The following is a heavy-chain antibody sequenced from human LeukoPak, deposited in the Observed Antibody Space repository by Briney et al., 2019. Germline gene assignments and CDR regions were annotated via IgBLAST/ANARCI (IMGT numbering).Heavy chain of an antibody. CDR1: GYTFNGYY. Sequence: ASVKVSCKASGYTFNGYYMHWVRQAPGQGLEWMGWINPNSGGTNYAQKFQGRVTMTRDTSISTAYMELSRLRSADTAVYYCARVYSGYDGFYYGMDVWGQGTTVTVSS. CDR3: ARVYSGYDGFYYGMDV. CDR2: INPNSGGT. J-gene: IGHJ6*02. D-gene: IGHD5-12*01. V-gene: IGHV1-2*02.